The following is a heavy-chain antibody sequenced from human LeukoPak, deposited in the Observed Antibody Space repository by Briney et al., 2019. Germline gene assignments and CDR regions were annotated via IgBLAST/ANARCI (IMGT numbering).Heavy chain of an antibody. Sequence: SETLSLTCTVSGGSISSYYWSWIRQPAGKGLEWIGRIYTSGSTNYNPSLKSRVTMSVDTSKNQFSLKLSSVTAADTAVYYCARTYYDFWSGYPAGRKGAWFDPWGQGTLVTVSS. CDR3: ARTYYDFWSGYPAGRKGAWFDP. V-gene: IGHV4-4*07. D-gene: IGHD3-3*01. CDR2: IYTSGST. CDR1: GGSISSYY. J-gene: IGHJ5*02.